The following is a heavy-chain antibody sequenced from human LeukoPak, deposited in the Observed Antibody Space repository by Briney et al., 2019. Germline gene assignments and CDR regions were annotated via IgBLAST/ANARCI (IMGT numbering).Heavy chain of an antibody. CDR2: ITPLFGTA. J-gene: IGHJ4*02. CDR3: AKDQSSWYDSSGLDY. Sequence: ASVKVSCKASGGTFSKYTISWVRQRPGQGLEWMGGITPLFGTANYAQKFQGRVTITADESASTAYMELNSLRAEDTAVYYCAKDQSSWYDSSGLDYWGQGTLVTVSS. V-gene: IGHV1-69*01. D-gene: IGHD3-22*01. CDR1: GGTFSKYT.